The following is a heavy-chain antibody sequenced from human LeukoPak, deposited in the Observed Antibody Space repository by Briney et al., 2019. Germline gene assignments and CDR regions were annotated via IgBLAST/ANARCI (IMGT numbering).Heavy chain of an antibody. D-gene: IGHD2-2*02. Sequence: SETLSLTCAVSGYSISSGYYWGWIRQSPGKGLEWIGNIYHSGSTYKNPSLKSRVTISLGTSKNQFSLKLSSVTAADTAMYYCARLSGAPVRHPIYHFDYWGQGTLVAVSS. CDR1: GYSISSGYY. CDR3: ARLSGAPVRHPIYHFDY. J-gene: IGHJ4*02. CDR2: IYHSGST. V-gene: IGHV4-38-2*01.